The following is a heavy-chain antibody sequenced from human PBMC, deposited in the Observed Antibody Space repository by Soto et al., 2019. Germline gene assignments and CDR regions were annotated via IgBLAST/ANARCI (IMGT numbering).Heavy chain of an antibody. CDR3: AKERLYMTTKIPAGHKKKFHYGMDV. D-gene: IGHD4-4*01. CDR1: GFTFSSYG. J-gene: IGHJ6*02. CDR2: ISYDGSNK. V-gene: IGHV3-30*18. Sequence: QVQLVESGGGVVQPGRSLRLSCAASGFTFSSYGMHWVRQAPGKGLERVAVISYDGSNKYYADSVKGRFTISRDNSKNTLYLQMNSLRAEDTAVYYCAKERLYMTTKIPAGHKKKFHYGMDVWGQGTTVTVSS.